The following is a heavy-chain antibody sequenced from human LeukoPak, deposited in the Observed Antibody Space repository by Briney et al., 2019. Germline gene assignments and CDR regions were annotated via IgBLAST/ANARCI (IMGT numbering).Heavy chain of an antibody. CDR1: GGSFSGYY. J-gene: IGHJ6*02. CDR3: ARGKGYYYYYGMDV. V-gene: IGHV4-34*01. Sequence: PSETLSLTCAVYGGSFSGYYWSWIRQPPGKGLEWIGEINHSGSTNYNPSLKSRVTISVDTFKNQFSLKLSSVTAADTAVYYCARGKGYYYYYGMDVWGQGTTVTVSS. CDR2: INHSGST.